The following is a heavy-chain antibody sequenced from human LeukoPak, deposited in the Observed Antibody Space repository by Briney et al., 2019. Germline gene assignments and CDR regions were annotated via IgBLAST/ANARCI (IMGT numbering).Heavy chain of an antibody. CDR2: IYTSGST. Sequence: PSETLSLTCTVSGGSISSGSYYWSWIRQPAGKGLEWIGRIYTSGSTNYNPSLKSRVTISVDTYKNQFSLKLSSVTAADTAVYYCARASYYDSSGYLYWGQGTPVTVSS. D-gene: IGHD3-22*01. V-gene: IGHV4-61*02. J-gene: IGHJ4*02. CDR3: ARASYYDSSGYLY. CDR1: GGSISSGSYY.